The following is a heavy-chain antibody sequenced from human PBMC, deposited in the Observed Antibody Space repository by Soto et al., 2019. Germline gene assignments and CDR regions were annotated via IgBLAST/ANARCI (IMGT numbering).Heavy chain of an antibody. CDR3: ARRDYYYYMDV. CDR1: GFTFSSYX. Sequence: EVQLVESGGGLVQPGGSLRLSCAASGFTFSSYXXXWVRQAPGKGLEWVSYISSSSSTIYYADSVKGRFTISRDNAKNSLYLQMNSLRAEDTAVYYCARRDYYYYMDVWGKGTTVTVSS. J-gene: IGHJ6*03. V-gene: IGHV3-48*01. CDR2: ISSSSSTI.